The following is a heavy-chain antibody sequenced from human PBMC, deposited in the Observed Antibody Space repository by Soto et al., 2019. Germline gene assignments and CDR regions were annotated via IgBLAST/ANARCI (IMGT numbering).Heavy chain of an antibody. CDR1: GYTFTSYD. J-gene: IGHJ4*02. V-gene: IGHV1-8*01. D-gene: IGHD5-18*01. Sequence: QAQLVQSGAEVKKPGASVKVSCKASGYTFTSYDISWVRQAPGQGLEWVGWINPTSEYTAHAQKFQGRVTLTREIATPTAYMELRALTSEDPAVYFCPRKVPPRYTSDWGPRTQV. CDR3: PRKVPPRYTSD. CDR2: INPTSEYT.